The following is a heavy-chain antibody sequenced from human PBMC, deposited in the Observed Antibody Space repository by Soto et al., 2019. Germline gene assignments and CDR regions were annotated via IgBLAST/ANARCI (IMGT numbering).Heavy chain of an antibody. CDR3: ARDSATMVRGVIVRIDY. V-gene: IGHV3-21*02. D-gene: IGHD3-10*01. CDR2: ISVSSSYI. Sequence: EVQLVESGGGLVQPGGSLRLSCAASGFTFSSYSMNWVRQAPGKGLEWVSSISVSSSYIYYADSVKGRFSISRDNARNSLYLQMNSLRAEDTAVYYCARDSATMVRGVIVRIDYWGQGTLVTVSS. CDR1: GFTFSSYS. J-gene: IGHJ4*02.